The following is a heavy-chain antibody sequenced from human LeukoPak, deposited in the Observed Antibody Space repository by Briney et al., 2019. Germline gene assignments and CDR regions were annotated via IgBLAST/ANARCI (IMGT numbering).Heavy chain of an antibody. Sequence: GGSLRLSCAASGFTFSSYWMTWVRQAPGKGLEWVANMNLDGSEKYYVDSVKGRFIISRDNAKNSLFLQMNSLIAEDTAVYYCARDDGFSCYSYWGQGTLVTVSS. CDR1: GFTFSSYW. D-gene: IGHD3/OR15-3a*01. J-gene: IGHJ4*02. V-gene: IGHV3-7*01. CDR2: MNLDGSEK. CDR3: ARDDGFSCYSY.